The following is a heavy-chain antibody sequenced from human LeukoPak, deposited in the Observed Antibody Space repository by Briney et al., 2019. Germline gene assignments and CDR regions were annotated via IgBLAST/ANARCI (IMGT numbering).Heavy chain of an antibody. CDR3: ARRGITYSTSYFDS. V-gene: IGHV4-39*01. D-gene: IGHD2-2*01. J-gene: IGHJ4*02. Sequence: PSGTLSLTCTVSGASISSSSFWGRIRRPPGRGLEWIGHIFYSGSTYHNPSLKSRVTLSVDTSDNQFSLKLSSVTATDTAIYYCARRGITYSTSYFDSWGQGVLVTVSP. CDR1: GASISSSSF. CDR2: IFYSGST.